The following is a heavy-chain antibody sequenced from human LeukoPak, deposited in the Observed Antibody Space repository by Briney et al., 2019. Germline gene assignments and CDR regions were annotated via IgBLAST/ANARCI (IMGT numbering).Heavy chain of an antibody. CDR2: IRYDGSNK. CDR3: ARDPGPYGDYMDV. D-gene: IGHD1-1*01. CDR1: GFTFSSYG. J-gene: IGHJ6*03. Sequence: PGGSLRLSCAASGFTFSSYGMHWVRQAPGKGLEWVAFIRYDGSNKYYADSVKGRFTISRDNSKNTLYLQMNSLRVEDTAVYYCARDPGPYGDYMDVWAKGTTVTVSS. V-gene: IGHV3-30*02.